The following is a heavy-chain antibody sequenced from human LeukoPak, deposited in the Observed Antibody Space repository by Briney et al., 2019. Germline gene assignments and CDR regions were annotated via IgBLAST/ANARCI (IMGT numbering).Heavy chain of an antibody. D-gene: IGHD3-16*02. V-gene: IGHV4-38-2*01. CDR3: ARRLVVLQGFDY. J-gene: IGHJ4*02. CDR2: IYHSGST. CDR1: GYSISSGYY. Sequence: SETLSLTCALSGYSISSGYYWGWIRQPPGKGLEWIGSIYHSGSTYYNPSLKSRVTISVDTSKNQFSLKLSSVTAADTAVYYCARRLVVLQGFDYWGQGTLVTVSS.